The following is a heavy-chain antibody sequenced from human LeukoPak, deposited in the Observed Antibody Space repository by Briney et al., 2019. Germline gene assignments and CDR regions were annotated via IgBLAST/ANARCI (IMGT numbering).Heavy chain of an antibody. V-gene: IGHV1-69*05. CDR1: GGTFSSYA. CDR2: IIPIFGTA. J-gene: IGHJ3*02. CDR3: ARDADGAFDI. Sequence: SVNVSCKASGGTFSSYAIRWVRQAPGQGLEWMGRIIPIFGTANYAQKFQGRVTTTTDESTSTAYMELSSLRSEDTAACYCARDADGAFDIWGQGTMVTVSS. D-gene: IGHD5-24*01.